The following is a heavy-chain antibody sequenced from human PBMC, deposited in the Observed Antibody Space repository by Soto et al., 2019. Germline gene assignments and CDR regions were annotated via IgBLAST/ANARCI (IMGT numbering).Heavy chain of an antibody. CDR1: GFTFSNAW. Sequence: GGSLRLSCAASGFTFSNAWINWVRQAPGKGLEWVGRVKSKTDGGTTDFAAPVKGRFAISRDDSKNMVYLEMNSLKTDVTCIYFCTTDSYITSIIVRFDYWGHGTLVTVSS. CDR3: TTDSYITSIIVRFDY. CDR2: VKSKTDGGTT. J-gene: IGHJ4*01. V-gene: IGHV3-15*07. D-gene: IGHD3-22*01.